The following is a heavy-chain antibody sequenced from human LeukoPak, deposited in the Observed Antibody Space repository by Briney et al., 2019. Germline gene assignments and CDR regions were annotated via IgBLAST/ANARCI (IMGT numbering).Heavy chain of an antibody. CDR3: AREDDDWGPNTLDV. CDR2: IDSGSGNI. D-gene: IGHD7-27*01. V-gene: IGHV3-48*02. J-gene: IGHJ3*01. Sequence: GGSLRLSCAASGFTFSSHSMNWVRQAPGKGLERLSYIDSGSGNIYYRDSVKGRFNISRDNAQDSLYLQMDSLRDEDTAVYYCAREDDDWGPNTLDVWGQGTVVTVSS. CDR1: GFTFSSHS.